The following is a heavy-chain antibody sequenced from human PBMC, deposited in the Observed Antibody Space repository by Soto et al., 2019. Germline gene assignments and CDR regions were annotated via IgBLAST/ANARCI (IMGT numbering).Heavy chain of an antibody. CDR3: APCRGGVASF. CDR1: GFSLNTRDVG. V-gene: IGHV2-5*02. D-gene: IGHD3-16*01. J-gene: IGHJ4*02. Sequence: QITLNESGPALVKPTQTLTLTCTFSGFSLNTRDVGVGWIRQPPGKALEWLGVVYWDDDKTYSPSLKSRLTSTKATPKNQVVLRMTKMAPVDTATYYCAPCRGGVASFWGQGTLVTVSS. CDR2: VYWDDDK.